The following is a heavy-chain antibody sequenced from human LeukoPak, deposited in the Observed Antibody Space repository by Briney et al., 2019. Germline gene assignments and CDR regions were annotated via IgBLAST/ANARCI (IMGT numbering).Heavy chain of an antibody. J-gene: IGHJ4*02. CDR1: GYTFTSYD. Sequence: ASVKVSCKASGYTFTSYDINWVRQATGQGLEWMGWMNPNSGNTGYAQKFQGRVTMTRDMSTSTVYMELSSLRSEDTAVYYCARSGAEERGFDYWGQGTLVTVSS. V-gene: IGHV1-8*02. CDR3: ARSGAEERGFDY. D-gene: IGHD2-15*01. CDR2: MNPNSGNT.